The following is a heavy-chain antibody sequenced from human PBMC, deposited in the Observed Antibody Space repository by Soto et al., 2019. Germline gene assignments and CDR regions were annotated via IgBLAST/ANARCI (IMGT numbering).Heavy chain of an antibody. D-gene: IGHD1-7*01. J-gene: IGHJ5*02. CDR2: ISDRGST. CDR1: GGSIDDYY. Sequence: SETLSLTCTVFGGSIDDYYWSWIRQSPGRGLEWIGHISDRGSTDYNPSLNSRVTISVDRSKKQFSLKVTSVTAAGTAVYYCARDRWTARANYFDAWGQGTLVTVS. V-gene: IGHV4-59*01. CDR3: ARDRWTARANYFDA.